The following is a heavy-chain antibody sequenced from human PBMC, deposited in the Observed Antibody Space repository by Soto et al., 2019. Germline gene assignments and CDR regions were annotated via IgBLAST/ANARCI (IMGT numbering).Heavy chain of an antibody. CDR3: AGGGVRGVITRTRDYYGMDV. CDR1: GYSYTSYC. J-gene: IGHJ6*02. D-gene: IGHD3-10*01. CDR2: IYPGDSDT. Sequence: GESQKSSCKGSGYSYTSYCIGWVRQMPGKGLEWMGIIYPGDSDTRYSPSLQGQVTISADKSISTAYLQWSSLKASDTAMYYCAGGGVRGVITRTRDYYGMDVWGQGTTVTVSS. V-gene: IGHV5-51*01.